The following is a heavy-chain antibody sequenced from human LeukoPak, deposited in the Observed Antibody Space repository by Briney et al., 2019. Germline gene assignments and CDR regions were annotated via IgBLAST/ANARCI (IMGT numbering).Heavy chain of an antibody. CDR1: GGSISSYY. Sequence: PSETLSLTCTVSGGSISSYYWSWIRQPPGKGLEWIGYIYYSGSTNYNPSLKSRVTISVDTSKNQFSLKLSSVTAADTAVYYCARVQQLVPSWFDPWGEGTLVTVSS. V-gene: IGHV4-59*01. CDR3: ARVQQLVPSWFDP. D-gene: IGHD6-13*01. CDR2: IYYSGST. J-gene: IGHJ5*02.